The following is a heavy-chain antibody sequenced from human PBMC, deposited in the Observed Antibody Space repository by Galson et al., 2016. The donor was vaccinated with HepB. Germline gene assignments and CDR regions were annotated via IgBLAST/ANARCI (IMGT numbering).Heavy chain of an antibody. D-gene: IGHD4-23*01. V-gene: IGHV3-72*01. J-gene: IGHJ6*02. CDR1: GLIFSDHY. CDR3: TRGHLVTTVFYGMDV. Sequence: SLRLSCAASGLIFSDHYMDWVRQAPGKGLEWVARSRNKLHSFTTEYAASVKGRFTISRDDSRSSVYLQMHSLQTEDTAVYYCTRGHLVTTVFYGMDVWGQGTTVTVSS. CDR2: SRNKLHSFTT.